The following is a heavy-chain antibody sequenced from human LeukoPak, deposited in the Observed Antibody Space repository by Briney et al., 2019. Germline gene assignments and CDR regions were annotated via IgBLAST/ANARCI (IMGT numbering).Heavy chain of an antibody. V-gene: IGHV3-23*01. CDR3: VREDTPATANY. D-gene: IGHD2-21*02. J-gene: IGHJ4*02. Sequence: GGSLRLSCAASGFPFSSYAMSWVRQAPGKGLEWVSAISGGDGSTYYADSVKGRFTISRDNSKNTLSLQMNSLRAEDAAVYYCVREDTPATANYWGQGTLVTISS. CDR2: ISGGDGST. CDR1: GFPFSSYA.